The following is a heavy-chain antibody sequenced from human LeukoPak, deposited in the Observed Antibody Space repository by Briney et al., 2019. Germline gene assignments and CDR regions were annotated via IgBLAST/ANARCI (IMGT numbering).Heavy chain of an antibody. V-gene: IGHV7-4-1*02. Sequence: ASVKVSCKASGYTFTSYAMNWVRQAPGQGLEWMGWINTNTGNPTYAQGFTGRFVFSLDTSVSTAYLQISSLKAEDTAVYYCARDVLRFLEWLPRYYCYGMDVWGQGTTVTVSS. D-gene: IGHD3-3*01. CDR1: GYTFTSYA. CDR2: INTNTGNP. CDR3: ARDVLRFLEWLPRYYCYGMDV. J-gene: IGHJ6*02.